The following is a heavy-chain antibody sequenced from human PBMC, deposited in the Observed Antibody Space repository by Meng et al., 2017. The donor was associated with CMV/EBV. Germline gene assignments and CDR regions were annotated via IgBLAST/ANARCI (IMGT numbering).Heavy chain of an antibody. CDR1: GFTLSVYA. CDR2: ISYDGNNK. V-gene: IGHV3-30*09. CDR3: ARRSAETSIDY. J-gene: IGHJ4*02. Sequence: GESLRLSCTASGFTLSVYAIHWVRQAPGKGLEWVAVISYDGNNKYYADSVKGRFAISRDNSKNTLYLQMNSLRVDDTAVYYCARRSAETSIDYWGQGTLVTVSS. D-gene: IGHD3-3*01.